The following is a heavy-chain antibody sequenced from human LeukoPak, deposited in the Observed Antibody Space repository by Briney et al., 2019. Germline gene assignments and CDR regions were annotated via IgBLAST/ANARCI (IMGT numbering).Heavy chain of an antibody. D-gene: IGHD3-16*02. V-gene: IGHV1-18*04. CDR2: ISAYNGNT. Sequence: ASVKVSCRASGYTFTGYHMHWVRQAPGQGLEWMGWISAYNGNTNYAQKLQGRVTMTTDTSTSTAYMELRSLRSDDTAVYYCAREKYYDYVWGSYRQYYFDYWGQGTLVTVSS. CDR1: GYTFTGYH. CDR3: AREKYYDYVWGSYRQYYFDY. J-gene: IGHJ4*02.